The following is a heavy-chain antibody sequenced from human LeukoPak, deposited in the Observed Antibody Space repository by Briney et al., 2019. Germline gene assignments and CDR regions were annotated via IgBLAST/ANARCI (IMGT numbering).Heavy chain of an antibody. CDR2: MNPNSGNT. CDR1: GYTFTSYD. V-gene: IGHV1-8*01. D-gene: IGHD6-13*01. Sequence: ASVKVSCKTSGYTFTSYDINWVRQAAGQGLEWMGWMNPNSGNTGYAQKFQGRVTITSSTSTSTAFMELGSLTSEDTAVYYCAISHMAAADYWGQGTLVTVSS. CDR3: AISHMAAADY. J-gene: IGHJ4*02.